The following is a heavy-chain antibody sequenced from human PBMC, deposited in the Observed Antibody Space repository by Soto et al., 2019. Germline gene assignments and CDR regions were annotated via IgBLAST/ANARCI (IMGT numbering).Heavy chain of an antibody. CDR3: ARDLLVFGYTYGDV. D-gene: IGHD3-10*02. J-gene: IGHJ6*01. V-gene: IGHV1-69*12. CDR1: GGTFSNFA. CDR2: IIPIDATV. Sequence: QVQLVQSGAEVKKPGSSVKVSCKASGGTFSNFALISWVRQAPGQGLEWMGGIIPIDATVNYAQKFQGRTTLTADESTTTAYMDRGSLSSEDTAVYYCARDLLVFGYTYGDVWGQGTTVTVSS.